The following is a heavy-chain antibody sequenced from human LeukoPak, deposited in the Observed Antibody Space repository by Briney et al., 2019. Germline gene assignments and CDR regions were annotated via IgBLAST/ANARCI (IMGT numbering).Heavy chain of an antibody. CDR2: IYYSGTT. CDR3: ARHAHWGTGLVPY. D-gene: IGHD3-16*01. J-gene: IGHJ4*02. CDR1: GDSISPYY. Sequence: SETLSLTCTVSGDSISPYYWSWLRQPPGKGLEWIAYIYYSGTTNYNPSLKSRVTISVDTSGNQFSLRLSSVTAADTAVYYCARHAHWGTGLVPYWGQGTLVTVSS. V-gene: IGHV4-59*08.